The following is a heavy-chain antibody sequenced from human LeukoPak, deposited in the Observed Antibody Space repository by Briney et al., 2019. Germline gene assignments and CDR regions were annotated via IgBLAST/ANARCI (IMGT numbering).Heavy chain of an antibody. CDR3: AKDPYYY. V-gene: IGHV3-64*01. CDR2: ISSSGTST. CDR1: GFTFSTYA. D-gene: IGHD3-10*01. J-gene: IGHJ4*02. Sequence: GGSLRLSCAASGFTFSTYAMHWVRQAPGKGLEYLSAISSSGTSTYYANSVKGRFTISRDNSKNTLYLQMNSLRAEDTAVYYCAKDPYYYWGQGTLVTVSS.